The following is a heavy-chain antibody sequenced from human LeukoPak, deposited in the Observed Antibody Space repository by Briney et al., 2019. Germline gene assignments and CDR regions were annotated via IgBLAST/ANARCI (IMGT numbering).Heavy chain of an antibody. D-gene: IGHD4-11*01. CDR1: GVTFSSYA. V-gene: IGHV3-23*01. CDR3: ACRMSDDYPYFEY. Sequence: PGGYLRLSCAASGVTFSSYAMCWVCHTPGKGLEWVSAISAGSLSTYYADSVKSRFTISRDNSKNTLYLQVNSLRAEDTAVYYCACRMSDDYPYFEYWGQGTLVAVSS. J-gene: IGHJ4*02. CDR2: ISAGSLST.